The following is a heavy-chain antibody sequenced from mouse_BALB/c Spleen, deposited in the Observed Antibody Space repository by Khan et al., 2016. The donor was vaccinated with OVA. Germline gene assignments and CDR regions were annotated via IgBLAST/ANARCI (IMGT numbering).Heavy chain of an antibody. CDR3: ARSASYWFFDV. V-gene: IGHV9-3-1*01. J-gene: IGHJ1*01. D-gene: IGHD6-1*01. CDR2: INTYTGEP. CDR1: GYTFTNYG. Sequence: QIQLVQSGPELKKPGETVKISCKASGYTFTNYGMNWVKQAPGKGLKWMGWINTYTGEPTYADDFKGRFAFSLETSANTPYLQINNLKNEDTATYFCARSASYWFFDVWGAGTTVTVSS.